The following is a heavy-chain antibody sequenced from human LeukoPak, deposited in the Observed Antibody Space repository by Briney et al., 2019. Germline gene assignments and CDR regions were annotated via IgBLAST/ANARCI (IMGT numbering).Heavy chain of an antibody. V-gene: IGHV3-66*02. CDR3: AREGYHDTSGASRAFDI. CDR2: FYSDDDT. D-gene: IGHD3-22*01. CDR1: GFTVSNSY. Sequence: GGSLRLSCAASGFTVSNSYMSWVRQAPGKGLEWVSLFYSDDDTHYPDSVKGRFTISRDNSKNTLYLQMNSLRVEDTAVYYCAREGYHDTSGASRAFDIWGQGTMVTVSS. J-gene: IGHJ3*02.